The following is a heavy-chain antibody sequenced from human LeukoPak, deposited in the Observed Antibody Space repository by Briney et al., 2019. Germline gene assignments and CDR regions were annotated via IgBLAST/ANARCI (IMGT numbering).Heavy chain of an antibody. D-gene: IGHD4-23*01. CDR1: GYTLTELS. Sequence: ASVKVSCKVSGYTLTELSMHWVRQAPGKGLEWMGGFDPEDGETIYAQKFQGRVTMTEDTSTDTAYMELSSLRSEDTAVYYCATPLNNGGNSPYYYYGMDVWGQGTTVTVSS. CDR2: FDPEDGET. J-gene: IGHJ6*02. V-gene: IGHV1-24*01. CDR3: ATPLNNGGNSPYYYYGMDV.